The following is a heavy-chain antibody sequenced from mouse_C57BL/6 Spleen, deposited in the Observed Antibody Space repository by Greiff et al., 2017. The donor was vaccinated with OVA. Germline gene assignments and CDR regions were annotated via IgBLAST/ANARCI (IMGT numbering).Heavy chain of an antibody. Sequence: EVKLVESGGGLVQPGGSMKLSCVASGFTFSNYWMNWVRQSPETGLEWVAQIRLKSDNYATHYAESVKGRFTISRDDSKSSVYLQMNNLRAEDTGIYYCTTTVVAKGFAYWGQGTLVTVSA. CDR2: IRLKSDNYAT. CDR1: GFTFSNYW. J-gene: IGHJ3*01. CDR3: TTTVVAKGFAY. V-gene: IGHV6-3*01. D-gene: IGHD1-1*01.